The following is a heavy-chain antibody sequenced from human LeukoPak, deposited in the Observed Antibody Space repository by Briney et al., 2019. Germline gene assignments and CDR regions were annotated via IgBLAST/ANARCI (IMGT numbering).Heavy chain of an antibody. CDR3: ARGETSSGWSTFDY. J-gene: IGHJ4*02. D-gene: IGHD6-25*01. V-gene: IGHV3-74*01. CDR1: GFIFSKFW. Sequence: PGGSLRLSCAASGFIFSKFWMHWLRQAPGKGLVWVSRISGDGIATTYADSVKGRFTISRDSAKNTVYLQMNSLRAEDTAVYYCARGETSSGWSTFDYWGQGTLATVSS. CDR2: ISGDGIAT.